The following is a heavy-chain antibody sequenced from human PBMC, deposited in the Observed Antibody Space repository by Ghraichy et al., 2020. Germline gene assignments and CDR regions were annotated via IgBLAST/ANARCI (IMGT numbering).Heavy chain of an antibody. J-gene: IGHJ2*01. Sequence: GGSLRLSCAASGFTFSRYDMHWVRQVSGKGLEWVSGIGTTGDTYYPASVKGRFTVSRDNAKNALYLQMNNLRAGDTAVYYCARGYDILTGYSGSSIKWYFDLWGRGTLVTVSS. CDR2: IGTTGDT. CDR3: ARGYDILTGYSGSSIKWYFDL. D-gene: IGHD3-9*01. V-gene: IGHV3-13*01. CDR1: GFTFSRYD.